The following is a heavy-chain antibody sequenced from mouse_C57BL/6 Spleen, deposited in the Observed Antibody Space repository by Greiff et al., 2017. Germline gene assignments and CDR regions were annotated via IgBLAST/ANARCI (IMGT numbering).Heavy chain of an antibody. Sequence: VKLQESGPGLVAPSQSLSITCTVSGFSLTSYAISWVRQPPGKGLEWLGVIWTGGGTNYNSALKSRLSISKDNSKSQVFLKMNSLQTDDTARYYCARNSDSSGPLFDYWGQGTTLTVSS. CDR2: IWTGGGT. D-gene: IGHD3-2*02. CDR3: ARNSDSSGPLFDY. CDR1: GFSLTSYA. J-gene: IGHJ2*01. V-gene: IGHV2-9-1*01.